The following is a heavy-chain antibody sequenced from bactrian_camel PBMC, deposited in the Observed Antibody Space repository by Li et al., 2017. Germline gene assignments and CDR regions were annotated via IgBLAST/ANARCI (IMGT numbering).Heavy chain of an antibody. Sequence: QLVESGGGSVQAGGSLRLSCAASTSGFGINCMGWFRQAPGKEREAVAVYVGRTSTYYVESVKGRFTISQGNAENTVYLQMNTLKPEDTAMYYCAADNGPYGALCRPSLSYEYNYWGQGTQVTVS. V-gene: IGHV3S53*01. CDR1: TSGFGINC. CDR3: AADNGPYGALCRPSLSYEYNY. J-gene: IGHJ4*01. D-gene: IGHD6*01. CDR2: YVGRTST.